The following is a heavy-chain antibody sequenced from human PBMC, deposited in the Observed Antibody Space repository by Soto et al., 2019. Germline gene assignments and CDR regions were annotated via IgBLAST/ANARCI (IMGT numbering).Heavy chain of an antibody. CDR2: IWYDGSNK. CDR1: GFTFSSYG. Sequence: GGSLRLSCAASGFTFSSYGMHWVRQAPGKGMEWVAVIWYDGSNKYYADSVKGRFTISRDKSKNTLYLQMNSLRAEDTAVYYCARSGSNYGGAAGYWGQGTQVTVSS. V-gene: IGHV3-33*01. J-gene: IGHJ4*02. D-gene: IGHD4-4*01. CDR3: ARSGSNYGGAAGY.